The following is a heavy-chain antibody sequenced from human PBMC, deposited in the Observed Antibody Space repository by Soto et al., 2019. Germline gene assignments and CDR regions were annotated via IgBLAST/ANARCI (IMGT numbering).Heavy chain of an antibody. CDR2: ISSSSSYI. CDR1: GFTFSSYS. V-gene: IGHV3-21*01. Sequence: GGSLRLSCAASGFTFSSYSMNWVRQAPGKGLEWVSSISSSSSYIYYADSVKGRFTISRDNAKNSLYLQMNSLRAEDTAVYYCARSEYDFWSGYPRAWGQGTLVTVSS. D-gene: IGHD3-3*01. J-gene: IGHJ5*02. CDR3: ARSEYDFWSGYPRA.